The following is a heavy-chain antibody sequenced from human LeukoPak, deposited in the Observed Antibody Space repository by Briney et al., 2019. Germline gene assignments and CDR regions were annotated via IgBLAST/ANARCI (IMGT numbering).Heavy chain of an antibody. Sequence: PGGSLRLSCAASGFTFDDYAMEWVRHAPGKGLEWVSGISWNSGNIGYADSVKGRFTISRDNAKNSLYLQMNSLRADDTAVYYCARTPRISVVVPAFLTDNLFCFDYWGQGTLVTVSS. V-gene: IGHV3-9*01. D-gene: IGHD2-2*01. CDR3: ARTPRISVVVPAFLTDNLFCFDY. CDR2: ISWNSGNI. J-gene: IGHJ4*02. CDR1: GFTFDDYA.